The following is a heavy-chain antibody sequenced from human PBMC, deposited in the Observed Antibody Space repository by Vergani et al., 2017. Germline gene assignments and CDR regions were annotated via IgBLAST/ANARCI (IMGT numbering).Heavy chain of an antibody. V-gene: IGHV3-30*03. Sequence: QVQLVESGGGVVQPGRSLRLSCAASGFTFSSYGMHWVRQAPGKGLEWVAVISYDGSNKYYADSVKGRFTISRDNSKNTLYLQMNSLRAEDTAVYYCARDLPGWRGYCSGGSCYLWGQGTLVTVSS. CDR2: ISYDGSNK. J-gene: IGHJ4*02. D-gene: IGHD2-15*01. CDR1: GFTFSSYG. CDR3: ARDLPGWRGYCSGGSCYL.